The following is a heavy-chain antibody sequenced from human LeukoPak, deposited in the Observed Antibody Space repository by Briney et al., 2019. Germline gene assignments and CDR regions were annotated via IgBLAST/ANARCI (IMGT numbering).Heavy chain of an antibody. D-gene: IGHD2-21*01. CDR1: GGSISGDY. CDR3: ARLQGDSTAIFDY. CDR2: IHYTGST. Sequence: SETLSLTCTVSGGSISGDYWSWIRHPPGKGLEWLGYIHYTGSTNYNPPLRSRVTISVDTSKNLFSLKLSSVTAADTAVYYCARLQGDSTAIFDYWGQGTLVSVSS. V-gene: IGHV4-59*01. J-gene: IGHJ4*02.